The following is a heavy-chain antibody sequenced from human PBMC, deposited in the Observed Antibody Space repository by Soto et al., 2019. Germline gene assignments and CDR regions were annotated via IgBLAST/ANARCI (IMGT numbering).Heavy chain of an antibody. CDR2: INHSGTT. V-gene: IGHV4-34*01. Sequence: SETLSLTCAVYGGSLSGYYWSWIRQPPGKGLEWIGEINHSGTTNYNPSLKSRVTISVDTSKNQFSLKLNSVTAADTAVYYCARDDAYGGDCSLDYWGQGTLVTVSS. D-gene: IGHD2-21*02. CDR3: ARDDAYGGDCSLDY. J-gene: IGHJ4*02. CDR1: GGSLSGYY.